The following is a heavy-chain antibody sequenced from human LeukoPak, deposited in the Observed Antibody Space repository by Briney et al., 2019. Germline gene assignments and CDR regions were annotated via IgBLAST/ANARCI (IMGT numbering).Heavy chain of an antibody. V-gene: IGHV1-2*02. D-gene: IGHD3-3*01. CDR1: GYTFTGYY. Sequence: ASVKVSCKASGYTFTGYYMHWVRQAPGQGLEWMGWINPNSGGTNYAQKFQGRVTMTRDPSISTAYMELSRLRSDDTAVYYCARGHRNDFWSDGGGWFDPWGQGTLVTVSS. J-gene: IGHJ5*02. CDR3: ARGHRNDFWSDGGGWFDP. CDR2: INPNSGGT.